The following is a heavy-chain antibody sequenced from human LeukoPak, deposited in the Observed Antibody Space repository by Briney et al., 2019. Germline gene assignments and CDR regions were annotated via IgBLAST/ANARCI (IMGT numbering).Heavy chain of an antibody. CDR3: ARSRTFYYDTNWFDP. CDR1: GFTFSSYA. J-gene: IGHJ5*02. Sequence: GGSLRLSCAASGFTFSSYAMSWVRQAPGKGLEWVANIKQDGSEKYYVDSVKGRFTISRDNAKNSLYLQMNSLRAEDTAVYYCARSRTFYYDTNWFDPWGQGTLVTVSS. D-gene: IGHD3-22*01. V-gene: IGHV3-7*01. CDR2: IKQDGSEK.